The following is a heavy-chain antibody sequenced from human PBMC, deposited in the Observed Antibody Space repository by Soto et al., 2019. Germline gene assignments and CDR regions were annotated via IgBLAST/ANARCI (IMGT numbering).Heavy chain of an antibody. V-gene: IGHV4-31*03. D-gene: IGHD3-22*01. J-gene: IGHJ4*02. CDR2: IYYSGST. Sequence: PSETLSLTCTVSGGSISSGGYYWSWIRQHPGKGLEWIGYIYYSGSTYYNPSLKSRVTISVDTSKNQFSLKLSSVTAADTAVYYCARENGFDSSGYGFDYWGQGTLVTVSS. CDR3: ARENGFDSSGYGFDY. CDR1: GGSISSGGYY.